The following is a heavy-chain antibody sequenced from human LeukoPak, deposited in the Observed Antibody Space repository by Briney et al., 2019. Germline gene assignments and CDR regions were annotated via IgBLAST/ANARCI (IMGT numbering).Heavy chain of an antibody. D-gene: IGHD6-13*01. CDR1: GFTFEDYA. CDR3: AKDITGYTSSWFGVYDAFDI. V-gene: IGHV3-9*01. CDR2: INWNSGSI. J-gene: IGHJ3*02. Sequence: GGSLRLSCAASGFTFEDYAMHWVRQAPGKGLELVSHINWNSGSIGYADSVKGRFTISRDNAKNPLYLQMNSLRAEDTALYYCAKDITGYTSSWFGVYDAFDIWGQGTMVTVSS.